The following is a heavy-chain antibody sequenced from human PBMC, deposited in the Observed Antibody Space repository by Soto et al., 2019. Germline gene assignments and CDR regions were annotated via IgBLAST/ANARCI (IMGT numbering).Heavy chain of an antibody. J-gene: IGHJ4*02. Sequence: EVQLLESGGGLVQPGGSLRLSCAASGLTFSNYAMYWVRLAPGKGLEWVSTIVGSGVVTYYAGSVKGRFTISRDNSKSTLYLQMNSLGAEDAPVYFCASTVPRRYGEPSAFDYWGQGTLVAVSS. CDR2: IVGSGVVT. CDR3: ASTVPRRYGEPSAFDY. D-gene: IGHD4-17*01. CDR1: GLTFSNYA. V-gene: IGHV3-23*01.